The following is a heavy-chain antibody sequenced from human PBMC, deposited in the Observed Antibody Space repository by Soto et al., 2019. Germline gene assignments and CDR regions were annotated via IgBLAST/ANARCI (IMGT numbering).Heavy chain of an antibody. V-gene: IGHV1-18*01. CDR2: ISAYNGNT. D-gene: IGHD2-15*01. CDR3: VLGYCSGGSCYSITVQDY. Sequence: GXSLNVSFRPSDYTFTIDGISFFRHSPGQGLEWMGWISAYNGNTNYAQKLQGRVTMTTDTSTSTAYMELRSLRSDDTAVYYCVLGYCSGGSCYSITVQDYWGQGTLVTVSS. J-gene: IGHJ4*02. CDR1: DYTFTIDG.